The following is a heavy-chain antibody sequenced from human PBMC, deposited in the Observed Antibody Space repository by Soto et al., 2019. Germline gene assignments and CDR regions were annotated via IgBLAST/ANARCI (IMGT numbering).Heavy chain of an antibody. J-gene: IGHJ6*03. D-gene: IGHD2-2*01. V-gene: IGHV3-72*01. CDR3: AREVVPAAYYYYYYMDV. Sequence: GGSLRLSCAASGFTFSDHYMDWVRQAPGKGLEWVGRTRNKANSYTTEYSASVKGRFTISRDDSKNSLYLQMNSLKTEDTAVYYCAREVVPAAYYYYYYMDVWGKGTTVTVSS. CDR1: GFTFSDHY. CDR2: TRNKANSYTT.